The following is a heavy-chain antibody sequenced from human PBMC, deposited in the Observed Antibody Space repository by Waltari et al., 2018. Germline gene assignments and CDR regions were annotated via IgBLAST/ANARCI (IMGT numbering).Heavy chain of an antibody. D-gene: IGHD1-26*01. Sequence: QVQLVESGGGVVQPGGSLRLSCEASGITLSRDGMHWVRQAPGKGLGWMAVISYDGKNTYYSDSVKGRFTISRDNSKNTLYLQMNSLRPEDTAVYYCAKSLETGATAFDYWGQGTLVTVSS. CDR3: AKSLETGATAFDY. V-gene: IGHV3-30*18. CDR2: ISYDGKNT. J-gene: IGHJ4*02. CDR1: GITLSRDG.